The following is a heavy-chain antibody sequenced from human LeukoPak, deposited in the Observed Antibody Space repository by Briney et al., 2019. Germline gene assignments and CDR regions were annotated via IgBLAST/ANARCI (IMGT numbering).Heavy chain of an antibody. V-gene: IGHV4-59*01. J-gene: IGHJ4*02. Sequence: SETLSLTCTVSGASISSYYWSWVRQPPGKGLEWIGYIYYTGSANYNPSLKSRVAISIDTSKNQFSLEISSVTAADTAVYYCARLYYYGAGPNDYWGQGILVTVSS. CDR2: IYYTGSA. D-gene: IGHD3-10*01. CDR1: GASISSYY. CDR3: ARLYYYGAGPNDY.